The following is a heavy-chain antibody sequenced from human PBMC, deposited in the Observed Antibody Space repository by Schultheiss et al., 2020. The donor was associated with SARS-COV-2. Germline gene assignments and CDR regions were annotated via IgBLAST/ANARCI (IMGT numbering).Heavy chain of an antibody. CDR3: AKEGKLGFDY. D-gene: IGHD7-27*01. CDR2: ISSSSSYI. CDR1: GFTFSSYS. V-gene: IGHV3-21*04. J-gene: IGHJ4*02. Sequence: GGSLRLSCAASGFTFSSYSMNWVRQAPGKGLEWVSSISSSSSYIYYADSVKGRFTISRDNSKNTLYLQMNSLRAEDTAVYYCAKEGKLGFDYWGQGTLVTVSS.